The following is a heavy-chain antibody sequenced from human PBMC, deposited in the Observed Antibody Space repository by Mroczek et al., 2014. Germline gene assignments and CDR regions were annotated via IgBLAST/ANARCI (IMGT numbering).Heavy chain of an antibody. Sequence: QVQLQQWGAGLLKPSETLSLTCAVYGGSFSGYYWSWIRQPPGKGLEWIGEINHSGSTNYNPSLKSRVTISVDTSKNQFSLKLSSVTAADTAVYYCARLFPPRLRFLEWLGKYYFDYWGQGTLVTVSS. CDR1: GGSFSGYY. J-gene: IGHJ4*02. CDR3: ARLFPPRLRFLEWLGKYYFDY. D-gene: IGHD3-3*01. CDR2: INHSGST. V-gene: IGHV4-34*01.